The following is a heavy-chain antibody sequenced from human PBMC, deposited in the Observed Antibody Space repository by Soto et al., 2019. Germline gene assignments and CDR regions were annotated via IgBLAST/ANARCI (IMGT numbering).Heavy chain of an antibody. CDR1: GFTFSIYA. V-gene: IGHV3-23*01. Sequence: GGSLRLSCAAAGFTFSIYAMSWVLQAPGKGLEWVSAISGSGGSTYYADSVKGRFTISRDNSKNTLYLQMNSLRAEDTAVYYCAKGHIVVAPHRDDYWGQGTLVTVSS. J-gene: IGHJ4*02. CDR3: AKGHIVVAPHRDDY. D-gene: IGHD2-2*01. CDR2: ISGSGGST.